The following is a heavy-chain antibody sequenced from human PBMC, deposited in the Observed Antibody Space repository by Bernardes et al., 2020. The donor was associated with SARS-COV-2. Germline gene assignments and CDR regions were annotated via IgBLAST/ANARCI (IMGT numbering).Heavy chain of an antibody. Sequence: ASVEVSCKTSGYTFSRYDISWVRQAPGQGLEWMGWISTNNGNTKYAQKFQGRVTMTTDTSTSTAYMELRSLRSDDTAVYYCARDEWEQRGGFDHWGQGTLVTVSS. CDR2: ISTNNGNT. J-gene: IGHJ4*02. CDR1: GYTFSRYD. D-gene: IGHD1-26*01. V-gene: IGHV1-18*01. CDR3: ARDEWEQRGGFDH.